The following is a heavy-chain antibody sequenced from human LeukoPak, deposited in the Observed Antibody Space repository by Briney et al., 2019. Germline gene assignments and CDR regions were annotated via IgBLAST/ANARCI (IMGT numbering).Heavy chain of an antibody. D-gene: IGHD6-13*01. CDR1: GGSIGSYY. CDR3: ARGDAAAAGTLFDY. Sequence: PSETLSLTCTVSGGSIGSYYWSWIRQPPGKGLEWIGYIYYSGSTNYNPSLKSRVTISVDTSKNQFSLKLSSVTAADTAVYYCARGDAAAAGTLFDYWGQGTLVTVSS. J-gene: IGHJ4*02. V-gene: IGHV4-59*01. CDR2: IYYSGST.